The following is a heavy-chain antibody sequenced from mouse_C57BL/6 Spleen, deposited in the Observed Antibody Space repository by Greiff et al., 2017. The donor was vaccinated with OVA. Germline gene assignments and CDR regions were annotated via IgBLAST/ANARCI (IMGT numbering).Heavy chain of an antibody. CDR3: ARGYYYGSSYGNYFDY. V-gene: IGHV5-16*01. CDR2: INYDGSST. CDR1: GFTFSDYY. D-gene: IGHD1-1*01. Sequence: DVHLVESEGGLVQPGSSMKLSCTASGFTFSDYYMAWVRQVPEKGLEWVANINYDGSSTYYLDSLKSRFIISRDNAKNILYLQMSSLKSEDTATYYCARGYYYGSSYGNYFDYWGQGTTLTVSS. J-gene: IGHJ2*01.